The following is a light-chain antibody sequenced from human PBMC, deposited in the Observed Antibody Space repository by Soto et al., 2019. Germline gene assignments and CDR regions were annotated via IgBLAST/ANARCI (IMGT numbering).Light chain of an antibody. V-gene: IGKV3-20*01. Sequence: EIVLTQSPGTLSLSPGERATLSCRASQSVSSSYLAWYQQKPGQAPRLLIYGASSRAPGIPDRFSGSGSGPALALTISRLEPEDVAVYYCQQYGSSPYTCGRGTKLEIE. CDR1: QSVSSSY. CDR2: GAS. CDR3: QQYGSSPYT. J-gene: IGKJ2*01.